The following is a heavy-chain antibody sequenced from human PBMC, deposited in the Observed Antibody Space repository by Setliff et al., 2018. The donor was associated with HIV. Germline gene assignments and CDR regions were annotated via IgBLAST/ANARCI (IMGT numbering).Heavy chain of an antibody. V-gene: IGHV4-34*01. CDR1: GGSFSGYY. CDR2: INHSGST. CDR3: ARTPSLWFGELFDY. Sequence: SETLSLTCAVYGGSFSGYYWSWIRQPPGKGLEWIGEINHSGSTNYNPSLKSRVTISVDTSKNQFSLKLSSVTAADTTVYYCARTPSLWFGELFDYWGQGTLVTVSS. J-gene: IGHJ4*02. D-gene: IGHD3-10*01.